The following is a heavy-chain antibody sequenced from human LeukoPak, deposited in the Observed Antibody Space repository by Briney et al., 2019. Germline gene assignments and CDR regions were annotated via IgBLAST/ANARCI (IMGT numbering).Heavy chain of an antibody. CDR2: IYTGGTT. CDR3: ARVEGDYYYYYYMDV. V-gene: IGHV3-53*01. Sequence: GWSLRLSCAASGFTVNNNYMIWVRKAPGKGLECLSLIYTGGTTYYAHSVKGRFTIPRDNSKNTLYLQMNSLRAEDTAVYYCARVEGDYYYYYYMDVWGKGTTVTVSS. CDR1: GFTVNNNY. J-gene: IGHJ6*03. D-gene: IGHD2-21*02.